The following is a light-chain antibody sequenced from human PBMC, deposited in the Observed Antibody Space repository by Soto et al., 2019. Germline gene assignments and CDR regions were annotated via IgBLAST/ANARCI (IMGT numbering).Light chain of an antibody. CDR1: SSDVGSYNL. CDR3: CSYAGSSTRWV. CDR2: EGS. Sequence: QPASVSGSPGQSITISCTGTSSDVGSYNLVSWYQQHPGKAPKLMIYEGSKRPSGVSNRFSGSKSGNTASLTISGLQAEDEADYYCCSYAGSSTRWVFGGGTKVTVL. V-gene: IGLV2-23*01. J-gene: IGLJ3*02.